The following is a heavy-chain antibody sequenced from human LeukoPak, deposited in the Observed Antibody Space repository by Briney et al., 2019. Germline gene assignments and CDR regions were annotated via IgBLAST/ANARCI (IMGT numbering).Heavy chain of an antibody. V-gene: IGHV4-39*07. Sequence: PSATLSLTCTVSGGSISSRSYSWGWIRQPPGKGLEWIGSMYYTGNTDYNPSLKSRLTMSVDTSKNQFSLKLSSVTAADTAVYFCAKGYTNGVNQEVWLDPWGQGTLVTVSS. J-gene: IGHJ5*02. CDR2: MYYTGNT. CDR3: AKGYTNGVNQEVWLDP. CDR1: GGSISSRSYS. D-gene: IGHD2-8*01.